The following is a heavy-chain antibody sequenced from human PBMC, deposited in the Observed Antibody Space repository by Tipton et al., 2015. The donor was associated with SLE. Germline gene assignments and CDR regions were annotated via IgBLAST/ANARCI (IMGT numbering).Heavy chain of an antibody. Sequence: TLSLTCAVYDGSFTLNYWSWIRQPPGKGLEWIGNVYYTGSTNYNPSLESRVTISLDTSKNQFSLKLSSVTAADTAVYYCARGGGSSSPWGYYYYMDVWGKGTTVTVFS. CDR2: VYYTGST. J-gene: IGHJ6*03. CDR3: ARGGGSSSPWGYYYYMDV. CDR1: DGSFTLNY. D-gene: IGHD6-13*01. V-gene: IGHV4-34*01.